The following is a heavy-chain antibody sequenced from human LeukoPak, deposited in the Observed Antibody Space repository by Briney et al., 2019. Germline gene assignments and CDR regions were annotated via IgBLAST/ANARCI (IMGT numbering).Heavy chain of an antibody. CDR3: ARDPSRRQEVGATLPFDY. CDR1: GYTFTSYY. J-gene: IGHJ4*02. D-gene: IGHD1-26*01. CDR2: INPSGGST. V-gene: IGHV1-46*01. Sequence: ASVKVSCKASGYTFTSYYMHWVRQAPGQGLEWMGIINPSGGSTSYAQKFQGRVTMTRDMSTSTVYMELSSLRSEDTAVYYCARDPSRRQEVGATLPFDYWGQGTLVTVSS.